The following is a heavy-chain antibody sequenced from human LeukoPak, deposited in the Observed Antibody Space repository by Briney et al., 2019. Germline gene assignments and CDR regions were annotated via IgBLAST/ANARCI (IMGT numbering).Heavy chain of an antibody. CDR1: GFTFSDYY. J-gene: IGHJ3*02. CDR2: IYSGGST. CDR3: ARVLLWFGELLGSDAFDI. D-gene: IGHD3-10*01. V-gene: IGHV3-66*01. Sequence: GGSLRLSCAASGFTFSDYYMSWIRQAPGKGLEWVSVIYSGGSTYYADSVKGRFTISRDNSKNTLYLQMNSLRAEDTAVYYCARVLLWFGELLGSDAFDIWGQGTMVTVSS.